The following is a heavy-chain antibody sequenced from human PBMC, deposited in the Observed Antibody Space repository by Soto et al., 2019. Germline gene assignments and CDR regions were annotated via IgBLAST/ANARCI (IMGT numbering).Heavy chain of an antibody. J-gene: IGHJ6*02. Sequence: GGSLRLSCAASGFTFSSYSMNWVRQAPGKGLEWVSYISSSSSTIYYADSVKGRFTISRDNAKNSLYLQMNSLGAEDTAVYYCATSLDFWGQGTTVTVSS. CDR3: ATSLDF. CDR1: GFTFSSYS. V-gene: IGHV3-48*01. CDR2: ISSSSSTI.